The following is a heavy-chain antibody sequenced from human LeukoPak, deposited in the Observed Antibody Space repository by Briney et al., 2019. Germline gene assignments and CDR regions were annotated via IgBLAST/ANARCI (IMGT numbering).Heavy chain of an antibody. CDR2: INWNGGST. D-gene: IGHD4-17*01. CDR3: AREETYGDLYYFDY. Sequence: GGSLRLSCAASGFTFDDYGMSWARQAPGKGLEWVSGINWNGGSTGHADSVKGRFTISRDNAKNSLYLQMNSLRAEDTALYYCAREETYGDLYYFDYWGQGTLVTVSS. J-gene: IGHJ4*02. V-gene: IGHV3-20*04. CDR1: GFTFDDYG.